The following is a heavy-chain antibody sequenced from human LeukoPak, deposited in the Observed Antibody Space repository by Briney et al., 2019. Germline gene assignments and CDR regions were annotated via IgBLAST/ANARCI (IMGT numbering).Heavy chain of an antibody. V-gene: IGHV3-30*02. Sequence: PGGSLRLSCAASGFTFSSYGMHWVRQAPGKGLEWVAFIRYDGSNKYYADSVKGRFTISRDNSKNTLYLQMSSLRAEDTAVYYCAKDLYYDFWSGYFRRFDYWGQGTLVTVSS. D-gene: IGHD3-3*01. CDR2: IRYDGSNK. J-gene: IGHJ4*02. CDR3: AKDLYYDFWSGYFRRFDY. CDR1: GFTFSSYG.